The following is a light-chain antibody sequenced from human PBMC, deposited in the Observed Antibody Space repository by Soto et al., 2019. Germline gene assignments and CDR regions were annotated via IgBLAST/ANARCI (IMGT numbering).Light chain of an antibody. J-gene: IGLJ1*01. Sequence: QSALTQPPSASGTPGQGVTISCSGSTSNSGSNYVYWYQQLPGTAPKLLIYRNNQRPSGVPDRFSGSKSGTSASLAISGLRSDDEADYFCATWDDSLNGFYVFGTGTKGTVL. V-gene: IGLV1-47*01. CDR2: RNN. CDR3: ATWDDSLNGFYV. CDR1: TSNSGSNY.